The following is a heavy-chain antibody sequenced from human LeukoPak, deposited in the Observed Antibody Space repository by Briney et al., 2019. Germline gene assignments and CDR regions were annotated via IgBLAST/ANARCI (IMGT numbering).Heavy chain of an antibody. J-gene: IGHJ4*02. CDR2: ISSSSTI. CDR3: ARDVEVHWD. Sequence: GGSLRLSCAASGFTFSSYSMNWVRQAPGKGLEWVSYISSSSTIYYADSVRGRFTISRDNAKNSLYLQMNSLRAEDTAVYYCARDVEVHWDWGQGTLVTVSS. D-gene: IGHD2-21*01. CDR1: GFTFSSYS. V-gene: IGHV3-48*01.